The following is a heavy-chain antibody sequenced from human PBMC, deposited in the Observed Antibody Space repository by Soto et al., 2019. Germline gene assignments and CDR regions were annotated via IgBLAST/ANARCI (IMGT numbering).Heavy chain of an antibody. J-gene: IGHJ3*02. CDR3: ARGYPPGYYDGSGYYHGAFDI. V-gene: IGHV1-8*01. CDR2: MNPNSGNT. Sequence: GASVKVSCKASGYTFTSYDINWVRQATGQGLEWMGWMNPNSGNTGYAQKFQGRVTMTRNTSISTAYMELSSLRSEDTAVYYCARGYPPGYYDGSGYYHGAFDIWGQGKMVTVSS. D-gene: IGHD3-22*01. CDR1: GYTFTSYD.